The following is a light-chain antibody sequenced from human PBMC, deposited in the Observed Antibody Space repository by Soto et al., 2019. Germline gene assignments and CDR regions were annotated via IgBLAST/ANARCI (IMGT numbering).Light chain of an antibody. CDR1: QSINTN. Sequence: DIQMPQSPSSLSASVGDKVTITCRASQSINTNLNWYQQKPGKAPKLLIFAASNLHTGAPSRFRGSGSGTDFTLKISRVEAEDVGVYYCMQALQTPRTFGQGT. CDR2: AAS. J-gene: IGKJ1*01. V-gene: IGKV1-39*01. CDR3: MQALQTPRT.